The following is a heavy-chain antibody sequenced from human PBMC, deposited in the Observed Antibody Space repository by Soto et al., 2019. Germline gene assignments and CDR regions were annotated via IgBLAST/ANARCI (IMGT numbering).Heavy chain of an antibody. Sequence: GXSRRLAISPSGVTFSSYSLNWVRQAPGKGLEWVSSISSSSSYIYYADSVKGRFTISRDNAKNSLYLQMNSLRAEDTAVYYCARVNHIAAAGTGFDDWGQGTLVTVSS. CDR1: GVTFSSYS. J-gene: IGHJ4*02. D-gene: IGHD6-13*01. CDR2: ISSSSSYI. V-gene: IGHV3-21*01. CDR3: ARVNHIAAAGTGFDD.